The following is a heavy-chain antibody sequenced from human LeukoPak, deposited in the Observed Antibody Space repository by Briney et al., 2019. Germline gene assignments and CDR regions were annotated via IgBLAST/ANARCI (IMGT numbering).Heavy chain of an antibody. CDR2: IKTDGSTT. CDR1: GFTFSSSW. J-gene: IGHJ4*02. D-gene: IGHD2-2*01. CDR3: ARGNQQLPRSTPDY. V-gene: IGHV3-74*01. Sequence: GGSLRLSCAVSGFTFSSSWMHWVRQAPGKGLVWVSHIKTDGSTTAYADSVKGRFTISRDNAKNTLYLQMNSLGAEDTGVYYCARGNQQLPRSTPDYWGQGTPVTVSS.